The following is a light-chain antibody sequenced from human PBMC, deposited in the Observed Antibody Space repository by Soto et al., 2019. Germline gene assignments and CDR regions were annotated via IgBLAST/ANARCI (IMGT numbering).Light chain of an antibody. CDR1: TGAVTRGYY. Sequence: QTVVTQEPSLTVSPGGTVTLTCAPSTGAVTRGYYPNWFQQKPGQAPRALICSTNNKHSWTPARFSGSLLGGKAALTLSGVQPEDEAEYYCLLSYGGTYVFGTGTKLTVL. CDR3: LLSYGGTYV. V-gene: IGLV7-43*01. CDR2: STN. J-gene: IGLJ1*01.